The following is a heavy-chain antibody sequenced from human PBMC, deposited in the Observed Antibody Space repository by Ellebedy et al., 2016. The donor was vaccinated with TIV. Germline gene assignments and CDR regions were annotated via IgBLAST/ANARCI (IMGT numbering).Heavy chain of an antibody. Sequence: GESLKISCAASGFVFSSFAMHWVRQAPGKGLEWVAIIPYAGTIKYAESVNGRFTISRDDSKDTVYLHMDSLTTEDTAIYYCARDYWDLFDYWGQGTLVTVSS. CDR2: IPYAGTIK. J-gene: IGHJ4*02. CDR3: ARDYWDLFDY. V-gene: IGHV3-30*04. D-gene: IGHD2-8*02. CDR1: GFVFSSFA.